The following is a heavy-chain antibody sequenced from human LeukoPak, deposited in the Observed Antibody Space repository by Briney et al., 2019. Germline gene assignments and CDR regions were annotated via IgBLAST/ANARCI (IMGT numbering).Heavy chain of an antibody. CDR2: IKQDGREK. V-gene: IGHV3-7*01. J-gene: IGHJ4*02. Sequence: QAGGSLRLSCAASGFTFSSYWMSWVRQAPGKGLEWVANIKQDGREKYYVDSVKGRFSLSRDNAQNSLYLQMNSLRAEDTAVYYCARDGRGGYLDYWGQGTLVTVSS. CDR3: ARDGRGGYLDY. D-gene: IGHD3-16*01. CDR1: GFTFSSYW.